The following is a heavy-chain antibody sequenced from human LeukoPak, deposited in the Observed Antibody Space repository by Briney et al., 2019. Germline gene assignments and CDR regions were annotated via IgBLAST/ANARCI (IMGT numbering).Heavy chain of an antibody. CDR2: ISWNSGSI. J-gene: IGHJ4*02. V-gene: IGHV3-9*01. D-gene: IGHD1-26*01. Sequence: GGSLRLSCAASGFTFTTYWMSWVRQAPGKGLEWVSGISWNSGSIGYADSVKGRFTISRDNAKNSLLLQMNSLRAEDTALYYCAKDKGGSYYGGDYYFDYWGQGTLVTVSS. CDR3: AKDKGGSYYGGDYYFDY. CDR1: GFTFTTYW.